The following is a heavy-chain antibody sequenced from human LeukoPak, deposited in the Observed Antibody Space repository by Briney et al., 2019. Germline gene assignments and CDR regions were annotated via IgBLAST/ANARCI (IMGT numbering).Heavy chain of an antibody. CDR2: INDDGSDT. J-gene: IGHJ5*02. V-gene: IGHV3-74*01. Sequence: PGGSLRLSCAASGFTFKLYWMHWVRQVPGKRPVWVSRINDDGSDTIYADSVRGRFTISRDDAKNTVYLQMNNLRAEDTAVYYCVRGGPSTWSWGQGTLVTVPS. CDR1: GFTFKLYW. CDR3: VRGGPSTWS. D-gene: IGHD2-15*01.